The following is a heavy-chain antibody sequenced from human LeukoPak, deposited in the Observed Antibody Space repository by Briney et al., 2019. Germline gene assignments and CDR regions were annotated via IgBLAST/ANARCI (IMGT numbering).Heavy chain of an antibody. J-gene: IGHJ3*02. CDR1: GFTFGAYG. D-gene: IGHD2-15*01. CDR2: IRYDGSKK. CDR3: AREDWGHCSGQTCLGALDI. Sequence: GGSLRLSCAASGFTFGAYGMHWVRLAPGKGLEWVAAIRYDGSKKYYKDSMKGRFTVSRDNSKNTLYLQMNSLGGEDTAIYYCAREDWGHCSGQTCLGALDIWGQGTMVTVSP. V-gene: IGHV3-33*01.